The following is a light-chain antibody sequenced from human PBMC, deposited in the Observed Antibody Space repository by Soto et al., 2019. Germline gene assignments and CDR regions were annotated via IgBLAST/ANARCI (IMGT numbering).Light chain of an antibody. J-gene: IGLJ1*01. CDR2: DVS. V-gene: IGLV2-18*01. CDR3: SLYTRSSNYV. CDR1: SSDVGSYNR. Sequence: QSALTQPPSVSGSPGQSVTISCTGTSSDVGSYNRVSWYQQPPGTAPKLMIYDVSNRPSGVPDRFSGSKSGNTASLTISGLQAEDEADYYCSLYTRSSNYVFGTGTKVTVL.